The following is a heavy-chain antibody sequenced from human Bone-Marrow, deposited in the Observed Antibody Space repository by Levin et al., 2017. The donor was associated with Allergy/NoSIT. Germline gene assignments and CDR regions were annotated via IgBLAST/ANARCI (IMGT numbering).Heavy chain of an antibody. J-gene: IGHJ4*02. D-gene: IGHD2-8*01. V-gene: IGHV3-7*02. Sequence: GGSLRLSCASSGFTFSGYWMAWVRQAPGKGLEWVSNINRDGGDGYYVDSVKGRFTISRDNARNSLDLQMTSLRVEDTAVYYCARNGAWSFEFWGQGTLVTVSS. CDR2: INRDGGDG. CDR1: GFTFSGYW. CDR3: ARNGAWSFEF.